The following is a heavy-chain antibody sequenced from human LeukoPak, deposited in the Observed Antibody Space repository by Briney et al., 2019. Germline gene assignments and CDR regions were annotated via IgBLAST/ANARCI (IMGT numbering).Heavy chain of an antibody. V-gene: IGHV3-11*05. CDR2: ISGSSSNI. D-gene: IGHD2/OR15-2a*01. J-gene: IGHJ4*02. CDR3: ARERDSTFDY. Sequence: GGSLRLSCAASGFTFSDYYMSWIRQAPGKGLEWVSYISGSSSNIQYADSVKGRFTISRDNAKNSLYLQMNSLRAEDTAVYYCARERDSTFDYWGQGTLVTVSS. CDR1: GFTFSDYY.